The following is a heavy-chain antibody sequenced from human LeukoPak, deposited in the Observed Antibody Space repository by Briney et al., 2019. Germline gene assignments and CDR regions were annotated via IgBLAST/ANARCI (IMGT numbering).Heavy chain of an antibody. Sequence: PGGSLRLSCAASGFIFSTYAMTWVRQAPGKGLEGVSSISGSGTYTYYADSVKGRFTISRDNSKETLYLQLNSVRAEDTAVYYCAKDESYYYGSGSYYYSYMDVWGKGTTVTVSS. V-gene: IGHV3-23*01. CDR1: GFIFSTYA. CDR2: ISGSGTYT. D-gene: IGHD3-10*01. CDR3: AKDESYYYGSGSYYYSYMDV. J-gene: IGHJ6*03.